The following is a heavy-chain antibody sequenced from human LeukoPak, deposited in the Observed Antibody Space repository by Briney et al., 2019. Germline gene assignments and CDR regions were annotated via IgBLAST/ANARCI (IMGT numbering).Heavy chain of an antibody. Sequence: SETLSLTCAVSGGSISSGGYSWSWIRQPPGKGLEWIGQINHSRSTHYNPSLKSRVTISVDTSKNQFSLKLSSVTAADTAVYYCARVPKYFDLWGRGTLVTVSS. CDR1: GGSISSGGYS. V-gene: IGHV4-30-2*01. CDR2: INHSRST. CDR3: ARVPKYFDL. J-gene: IGHJ2*01.